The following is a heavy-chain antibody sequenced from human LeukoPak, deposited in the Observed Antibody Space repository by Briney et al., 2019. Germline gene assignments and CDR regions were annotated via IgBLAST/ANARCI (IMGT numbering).Heavy chain of an antibody. D-gene: IGHD6-13*01. CDR3: ARGLYLTTRGGAAAGFLDY. CDR2: INHSGNT. Sequence: PSETLSLTCTVSGGSISSYYWSWIRQSPGKGLEWIGEINHSGNTNYNPSLKSRVTISVDTSQKQFSLRLSSVTAADTAVYYCARGLYLTTRGGAAAGFLDYWGQGTLVTVSS. CDR1: GGSISSYY. J-gene: IGHJ4*02. V-gene: IGHV4-34*01.